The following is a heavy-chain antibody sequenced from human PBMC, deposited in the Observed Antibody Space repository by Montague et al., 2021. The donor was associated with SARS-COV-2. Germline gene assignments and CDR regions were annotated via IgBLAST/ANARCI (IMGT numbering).Heavy chain of an antibody. D-gene: IGHD3-9*01. CDR3: AHSYYDILTGYLDAFDI. Sequence: TLSLTCAVYGGSFSGYYWSWIRQPPGKALEWLALINCHDEKYYSPSLKTRLTISKDTSKNQVVLTMTNMDPLDTATYYCAHSYYDILTGYLDAFDIWGQGTMVTVSS. J-gene: IGHJ3*02. V-gene: IGHV2-70*12. CDR1: GGSFSGYY. CDR2: INCHDEK.